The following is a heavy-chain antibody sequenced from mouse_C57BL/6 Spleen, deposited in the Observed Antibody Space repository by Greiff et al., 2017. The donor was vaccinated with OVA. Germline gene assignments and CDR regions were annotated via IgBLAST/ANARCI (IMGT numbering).Heavy chain of an antibody. J-gene: IGHJ2*01. CDR2: INPSNGGT. CDR1: GYTFTSYW. V-gene: IGHV1-53*01. CDR3: ARWDWDGEYYFDY. Sequence: QVQLQQPGTELVKPGASVKLSCKASGYTFTSYWMHWVKQRPGQGLEWIGNINPSNGGTNYNEKFKSKATLTVDNSSSTAYMQLSSLTSEDSAVYYCARWDWDGEYYFDYWGQGTTLTVSS. D-gene: IGHD4-1*01.